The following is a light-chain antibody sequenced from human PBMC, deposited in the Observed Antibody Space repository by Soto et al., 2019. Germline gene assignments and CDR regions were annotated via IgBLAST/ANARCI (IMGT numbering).Light chain of an antibody. CDR1: QSVSSY. CDR2: DSS. CDR3: QQRSHSFIT. Sequence: EIVLTQSPATLSLSPGERATLSCRASQSVSSYLAWYQQKPGQAPRLLIYDSSNRATGIPARFSGSGSGTDLTLTISSLEPEDFGVYYYQQRSHSFITFVQGTRVEIK. V-gene: IGKV3-11*01. J-gene: IGKJ5*01.